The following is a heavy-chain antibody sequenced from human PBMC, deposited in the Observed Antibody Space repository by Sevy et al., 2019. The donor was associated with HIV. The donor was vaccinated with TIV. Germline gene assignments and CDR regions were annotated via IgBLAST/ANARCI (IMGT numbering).Heavy chain of an antibody. CDR2: ISSSSSYI. D-gene: IGHD3-16*01. V-gene: IGHV3-21*01. Sequence: GGSLRLSCAASRFTFSSYSMNWVRQAPGKGLEWVSSISSSSSYIFYADSVKGRFTISRDNAKNSLYLQMNSLRAEDTAVYYCARGTNTKVFAIMVGGDFWGQGTLVTVSS. J-gene: IGHJ4*02. CDR1: RFTFSSYS. CDR3: ARGTNTKVFAIMVGGDF.